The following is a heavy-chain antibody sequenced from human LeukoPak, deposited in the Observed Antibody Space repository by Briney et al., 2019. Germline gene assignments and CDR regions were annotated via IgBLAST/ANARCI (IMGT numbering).Heavy chain of an antibody. CDR3: RAVAGTEIDY. J-gene: IGHJ4*02. Sequence: ASVKASCKVSGYTLTELSMHWVRQAPGKGLEWMVGFDPEDGETIYAQKFQGRVTMTEDTSTDTAYMELSSLRSEDTAVYYCRAVAGTEIDYWGQGTLVTVSS. CDR1: GYTLTELS. V-gene: IGHV1-24*01. D-gene: IGHD6-19*01. CDR2: FDPEDGET.